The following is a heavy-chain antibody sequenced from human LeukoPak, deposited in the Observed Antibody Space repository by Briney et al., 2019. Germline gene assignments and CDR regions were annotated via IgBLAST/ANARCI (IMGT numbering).Heavy chain of an antibody. Sequence: PGGSLRLSCAASGFTFSNAWMSWVRQAPGKGLEWVGRIKSKTDGGTTDYAAPVKGRFTISRDDSKNTLYLQMNSLKTEDTAVYYCTTVVYSGSSLVDYWGQGTLVTVSS. V-gene: IGHV3-15*01. CDR1: GFTFSNAW. D-gene: IGHD1-26*01. CDR2: IKSKTDGGTT. CDR3: TTVVYSGSSLVDY. J-gene: IGHJ4*02.